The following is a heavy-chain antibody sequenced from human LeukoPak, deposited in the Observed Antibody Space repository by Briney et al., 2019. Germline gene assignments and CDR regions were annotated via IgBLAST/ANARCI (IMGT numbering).Heavy chain of an antibody. J-gene: IGHJ4*02. V-gene: IGHV3-23*01. CDR3: AKVIGYSPPGSFDY. D-gene: IGHD5-24*01. CDR1: GFTFSSYA. Sequence: GGALRLSCAASGFTFSSYAMSWVRQAPGRGLEWVSAISGSGGSTYYADSVKGRFTISRENSKNTLYLQINSLRAEDTAVYYCAKVIGYSPPGSFDYWGQGTLVTVSS. CDR2: ISGSGGST.